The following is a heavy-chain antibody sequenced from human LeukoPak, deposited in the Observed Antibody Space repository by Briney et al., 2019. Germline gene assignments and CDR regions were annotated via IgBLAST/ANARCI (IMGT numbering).Heavy chain of an antibody. CDR1: GFTVSDYA. CDR2: ISDTGRRT. CDR3: GRQDSFTPF. Sequence: PGGSLRLSCAASGFTVSDYAITWVRQAAGKGLEWVSSISDTGRRTYYTDSVKGRFTITIDDSKKAVYLEMSTLRAEDTAIYFRGRQDSFTPFWGQGTLVTVSS. J-gene: IGHJ4*02. V-gene: IGHV3-23*01. D-gene: IGHD3-16*01.